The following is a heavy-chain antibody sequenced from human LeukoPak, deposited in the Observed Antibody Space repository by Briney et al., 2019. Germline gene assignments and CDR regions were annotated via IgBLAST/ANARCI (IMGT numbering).Heavy chain of an antibody. D-gene: IGHD3-22*01. V-gene: IGHV1-2*02. CDR3: ARSQGLGWLSFDY. J-gene: IGHJ4*02. Sequence: ASVKVSCKASAYTFTGYYMHWVRQAPGQGLEWMGWINPNSGGTNYAQKLQGRVTMTRDTSISTAYMELSRLRSDDTAVYYCARSQGLGWLSFDYWGQGTLVTVSS. CDR1: AYTFTGYY. CDR2: INPNSGGT.